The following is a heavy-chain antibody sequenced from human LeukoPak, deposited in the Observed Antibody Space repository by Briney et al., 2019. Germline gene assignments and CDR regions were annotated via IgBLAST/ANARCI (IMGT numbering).Heavy chain of an antibody. CDR2: IYHSGST. J-gene: IGHJ4*02. CDR3: ARGPPDSSGYYYADY. V-gene: IGHV4-4*02. D-gene: IGHD3-22*01. CDR1: GGSISRSNW. Sequence: SETLSLTCAVSGGSISRSNWWSWVRQPPGKGLEWIGEIYHSGSTNYNPSLKSRVTISVDKSKNQFSLKLSSVTAADTAVYYCARGPPDSSGYYYADYWGQGTLVTVSS.